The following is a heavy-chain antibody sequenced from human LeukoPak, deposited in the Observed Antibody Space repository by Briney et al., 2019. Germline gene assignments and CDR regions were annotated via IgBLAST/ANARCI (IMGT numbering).Heavy chain of an antibody. D-gene: IGHD1-26*01. Sequence: SETLSLTCTVSGDSVSTNYWNWIRQSAGKGLEWLGRMFIGGTTIYNPSLNSRVTMSLDTSKNQLSLRLTSVTAADTAVYYCARGAKWGTIFDSWGQGTLVTVSS. CDR2: MFIGGTT. CDR1: GDSVSTNY. CDR3: ARGAKWGTIFDS. J-gene: IGHJ4*02. V-gene: IGHV4-4*07.